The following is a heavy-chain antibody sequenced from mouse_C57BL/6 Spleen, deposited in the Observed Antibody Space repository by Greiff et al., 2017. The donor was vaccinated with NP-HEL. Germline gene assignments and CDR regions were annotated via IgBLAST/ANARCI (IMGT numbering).Heavy chain of an antibody. V-gene: IGHV1-9*01. CDR2: ILPGSGST. CDR3: ARRYYGSSYWYFDV. Sequence: QVQLQQSGAELMKPGASVKLSCKATGYTFTGYWIEWVKQRPGHGLEWIGEILPGSGSTNYNEKFKGKATFTADTSSNTAYMQLSSLTTVDSAIYYCARRYYGSSYWYFDVWGTGTTVTVSS. CDR1: GYTFTGYW. D-gene: IGHD1-1*01. J-gene: IGHJ1*03.